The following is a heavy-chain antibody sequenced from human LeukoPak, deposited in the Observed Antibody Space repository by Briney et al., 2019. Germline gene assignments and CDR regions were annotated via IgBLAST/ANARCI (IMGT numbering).Heavy chain of an antibody. Sequence: SETLSLTCTISGGSITDYSWSWIRQPAGKRLEWIGRIYTRGSTNYNPSLRSRVTISVDTSKNQFSLKLTSVTAADTAVYYCARVPAMVTLFDYWGQGTLVTVSS. CDR1: GGSITDYS. J-gene: IGHJ4*02. CDR3: ARVPAMVTLFDY. CDR2: IYTRGST. D-gene: IGHD5-18*01. V-gene: IGHV4-4*07.